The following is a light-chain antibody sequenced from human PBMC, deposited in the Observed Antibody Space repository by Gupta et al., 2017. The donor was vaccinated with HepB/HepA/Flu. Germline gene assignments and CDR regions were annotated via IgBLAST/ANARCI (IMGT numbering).Light chain of an antibody. Sequence: EVVLTQLPATLALPPGDRATLSCMARQSINIYLAWYQPMPGQAPRLLIYDATNRAPGVPARFSSSGSGTDFTLTISSLEPEDFAVYYCQPRGSGPPITCGEGTKVAI. CDR1: QSINIY. CDR3: QPRGSGPPIT. V-gene: IGKV3-11*01. CDR2: DAT. J-gene: IGKJ4*01.